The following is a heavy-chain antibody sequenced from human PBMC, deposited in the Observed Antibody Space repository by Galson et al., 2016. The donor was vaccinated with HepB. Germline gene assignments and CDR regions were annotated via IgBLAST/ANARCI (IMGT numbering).Heavy chain of an antibody. V-gene: IGHV1-18*01. CDR2: ISTHSGNT. Sequence: SVKVSCKAPGYTFTTSGISWVRQAPGQGLEWMGWISTHSGNTKYAQKFQGGLTLTTASSTTTAYMELRSLRFDDTALYYCARDVQYRFDAWGQGTLVTVSS. D-gene: IGHD2/OR15-2a*01. J-gene: IGHJ4*02. CDR1: GYTFTTSG. CDR3: ARDVQYRFDA.